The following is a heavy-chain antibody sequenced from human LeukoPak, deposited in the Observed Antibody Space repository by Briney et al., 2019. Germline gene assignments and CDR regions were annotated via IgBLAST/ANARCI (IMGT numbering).Heavy chain of an antibody. D-gene: IGHD2-2*01. CDR2: IYTSGST. CDR3: ARDGPIVPAAIRYYYYYMDV. Sequence: SETLSLTCTVSGGSISSGSYYWSWIRQPAGKGLEWIGRIYTSGSTNYNPSLKSRVTISVDTSKNQFSLKLSPVTAADTAVYYCARDGPIVPAAIRYYYYYMDVWGKGTTVTVSS. CDR1: GGSISSGSYY. V-gene: IGHV4-61*02. J-gene: IGHJ6*03.